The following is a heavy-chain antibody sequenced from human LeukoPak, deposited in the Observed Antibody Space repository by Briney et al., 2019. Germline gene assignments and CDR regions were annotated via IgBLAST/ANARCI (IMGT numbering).Heavy chain of an antibody. CDR1: GFTFSSYA. D-gene: IGHD1-26*01. J-gene: IGHJ4*02. CDR3: AKVSGSGSYFRFDY. V-gene: IGHV3-23*01. CDR2: ISGSGGRT. Sequence: GGSLRLSCADSGFTFSSYAMSWVRQAPGKGLEWVSAISGSGGRTYYADSVKGRFTISRDNSKNTLYLQMNSLRAEDTVVYYCAKVSGSGSYFRFDYWGQGTLVTVSS.